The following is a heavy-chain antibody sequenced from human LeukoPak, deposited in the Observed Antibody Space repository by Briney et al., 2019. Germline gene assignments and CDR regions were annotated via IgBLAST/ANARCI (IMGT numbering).Heavy chain of an antibody. CDR2: IYYSGST. CDR1: GGSISSYY. V-gene: IGHV4-59*01. D-gene: IGHD6-19*01. Sequence: PSETLSLTCTVSGGSISSYYWSWIRQPPGKGLEWIGYIYYSGSTNYNPSLKSRVTISVDTSKNQLSLKLSSVTAADTAVYYCARGEEWLGELDYWGQGTLVTVSS. CDR3: ARGEEWLGELDY. J-gene: IGHJ4*02.